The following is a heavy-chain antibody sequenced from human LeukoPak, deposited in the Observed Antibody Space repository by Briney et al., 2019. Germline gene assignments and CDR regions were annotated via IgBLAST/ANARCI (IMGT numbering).Heavy chain of an antibody. Sequence: ASVKVSCKASGYTFTSYGISWVRQAPGQGLEWMGWISAYNGNTNYAQKLQGRVTMTTDTSTSTACMELRSLRSDDTAVYYCARDLYYDSSGYDHWGQGTLVTVSS. CDR2: ISAYNGNT. D-gene: IGHD3-22*01. CDR3: ARDLYYDSSGYDH. V-gene: IGHV1-18*01. J-gene: IGHJ4*02. CDR1: GYTFTSYG.